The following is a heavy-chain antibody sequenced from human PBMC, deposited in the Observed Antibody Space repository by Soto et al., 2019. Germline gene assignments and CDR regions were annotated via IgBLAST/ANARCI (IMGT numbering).Heavy chain of an antibody. V-gene: IGHV1-24*01. CDR3: ATLSY. CDR2: FDPEDGET. CDR1: GYTLTALS. Sequence: ASLKVSCMVSGYTLTALSMQWVRQAPGKGLEWMGGFDPEDGETIYAQKFQGRVTMTEDTSTDTAYMELSRLSSEDTAVYYCATLSYWGQGTLVTVSS. J-gene: IGHJ4*02.